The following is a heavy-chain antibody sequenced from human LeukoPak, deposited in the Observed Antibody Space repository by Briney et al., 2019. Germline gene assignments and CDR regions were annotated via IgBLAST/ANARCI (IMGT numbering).Heavy chain of an antibody. V-gene: IGHV1-24*01. D-gene: IGHD3-3*01. CDR3: ATVGVEVETTKEGLFDYHYYMDV. Sequence: GASVKVSCKVSGYSLTEISMHWVRQAPGKELEWMGGFDPGDSEKIYAQKFQGRVTMTEDTSTDTAYMELSRLRSEDTAVYYCATVGVEVETTKEGLFDYHYYMDVWGKGTTVTISS. CDR1: GYSLTEIS. CDR2: FDPGDSEK. J-gene: IGHJ6*03.